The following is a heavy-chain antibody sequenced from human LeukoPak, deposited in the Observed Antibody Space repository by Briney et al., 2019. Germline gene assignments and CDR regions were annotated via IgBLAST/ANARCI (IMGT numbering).Heavy chain of an antibody. Sequence: PGGSLRLSCAASGFTFSSYWMSWVRQAPGKGLEWVANIKQDGSEKYYVDSVKGRFTISRDNAKNSLYLQMNSLRAEDTAVYYCARDVYYYDSSGYYYVGWGYFDLWGRGTLVTVSS. CDR1: GFTFSSYW. CDR3: ARDVYYYDSSGYYYVGWGYFDL. CDR2: IKQDGSEK. V-gene: IGHV3-7*01. D-gene: IGHD3-22*01. J-gene: IGHJ2*01.